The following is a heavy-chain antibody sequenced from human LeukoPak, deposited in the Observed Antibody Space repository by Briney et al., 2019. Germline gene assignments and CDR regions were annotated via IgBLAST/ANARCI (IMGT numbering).Heavy chain of an antibody. J-gene: IGHJ3*02. CDR3: AREPYYYDSSGYHGAFDI. D-gene: IGHD3-22*01. CDR1: GYTFTSYD. Sequence: ASVKVSCKASGYTFTSYDINWVRQATGQGLEWMGWMNPNSGNTGYAQKFQGRVTMTRNNSISTAYMELSSLRSEDTAVYYCAREPYYYDSSGYHGAFDIWGQGTMVTVSS. CDR2: MNPNSGNT. V-gene: IGHV1-8*01.